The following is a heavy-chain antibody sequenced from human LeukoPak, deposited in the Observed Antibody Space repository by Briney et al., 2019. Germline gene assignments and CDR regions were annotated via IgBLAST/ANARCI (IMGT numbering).Heavy chain of an antibody. V-gene: IGHV4-34*01. CDR3: ARKSPTSGSYGWYFDH. D-gene: IGHD1-26*01. CDR1: GGSFSGHY. Sequence: SETLSLTCAVYGGSFSGHYWSWIRQPPGKGLEWIGEINHSGSTNYNPSLRSRVTISVDTSNNQFSLKLNSVTAADTAIYYCARKSPTSGSYGWYFDHWGQGALVTVSS. CDR2: INHSGST. J-gene: IGHJ4*02.